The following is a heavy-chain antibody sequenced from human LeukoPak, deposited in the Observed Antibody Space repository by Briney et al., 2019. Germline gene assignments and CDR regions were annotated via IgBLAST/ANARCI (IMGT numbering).Heavy chain of an antibody. Sequence: SETLSLTCAVYGGSFRGYYWSWIRQPRGKGLEWIGGINHSGSTNYNPSLKSRVNISVDTSKNQFSLKLSSVTAADTAVYYCARTLFDDFWSGYYGNWFDPWGQGTLVTVSS. V-gene: IGHV4-34*01. CDR2: INHSGST. CDR3: ARTLFDDFWSGYYGNWFDP. J-gene: IGHJ5*02. CDR1: GGSFRGYY. D-gene: IGHD3-3*01.